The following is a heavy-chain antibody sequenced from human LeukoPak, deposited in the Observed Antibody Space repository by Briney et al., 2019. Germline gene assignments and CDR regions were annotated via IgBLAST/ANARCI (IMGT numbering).Heavy chain of an antibody. V-gene: IGHV3-9*01. J-gene: IGHJ4*02. CDR2: ISWNSGSI. CDR3: AKDKAPYDSSGYTDY. CDR1: GFTFDDYA. D-gene: IGHD3-22*01. Sequence: GRSLRLSCAASGFTFDDYAMHWVRQAPGKGLEWVSGISWNSGSIGYADSVKGRFTISRDNAKNSLYLQMNSLRAEDTALYYCAKDKAPYDSSGYTDYWGQGTLVTVSS.